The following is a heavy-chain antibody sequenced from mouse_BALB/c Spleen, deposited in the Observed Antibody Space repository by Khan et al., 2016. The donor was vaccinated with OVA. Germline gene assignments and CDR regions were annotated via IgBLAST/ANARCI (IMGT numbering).Heavy chain of an antibody. CDR2: ISPGSGDT. CDR1: GYTFTDYY. V-gene: IGHV1-77*01. D-gene: IGHD1-2*01. Sequence: QVQLKESGAELARPGASVKLSCKASGYTFTDYYINWVKQRTGQGLEWIGEISPGSGDTYYNERFKGKAKLTADKSSSTAYMQLRSLTSEASAVYFCARRNYFGYTFAYWGQGTLVTVSA. J-gene: IGHJ3*01. CDR3: ARRNYFGYTFAY.